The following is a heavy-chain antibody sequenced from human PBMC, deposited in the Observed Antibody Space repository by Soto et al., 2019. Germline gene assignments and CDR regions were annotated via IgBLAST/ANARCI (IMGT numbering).Heavy chain of an antibody. CDR1: GYTFTSYD. D-gene: IGHD2-2*01. CDR3: ARVSIVVVPAGSFDP. V-gene: IGHV1-8*01. J-gene: IGHJ5*02. CDR2: MNPNSGNT. Sequence: QVQLVQSGAEVKKPGASVKVSCKASGYTFTSYDINWVRQATGQGLEWMGWMNPNSGNTGYAQKFQRRFTMTRNTSRMTSYKERSSLRSEDTAVYYCARVSIVVVPAGSFDPWGQGTLVTVSS.